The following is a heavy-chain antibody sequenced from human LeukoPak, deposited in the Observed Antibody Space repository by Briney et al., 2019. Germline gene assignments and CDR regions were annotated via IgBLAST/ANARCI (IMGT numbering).Heavy chain of an antibody. CDR1: GFTFSSYN. CDR2: ISADGAST. CDR3: AKGGHYTYFEY. V-gene: IGHV3-23*01. D-gene: IGHD3-3*01. J-gene: IGHJ4*02. Sequence: GGSLRLSCAASGFTFSSYNMTWVRQAPGKGLEWVSTISADGASTFYADSVRGRFTISRDNSENTLYLQMDSLRAEDTAVYYCAKGGHYTYFEYWGQGTLVTVSS.